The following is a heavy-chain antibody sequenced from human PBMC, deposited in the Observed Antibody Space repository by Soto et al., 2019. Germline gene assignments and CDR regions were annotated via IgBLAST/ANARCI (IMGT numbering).Heavy chain of an antibody. CDR1: GYSFTSYW. J-gene: IGHJ4*02. V-gene: IGHV5-51*01. CDR2: IYPGDSDT. Sequence: GETLKISCTGSGYSFTSYWIGWVRQMPGKALEWMGIIYPGDSDTRYSPSFQGQVTISADKSISTAYLQWSSLKASDTAMYYCARLMKAYYFDYGGQGTLVTDSS. CDR3: ARLMKAYYFDY.